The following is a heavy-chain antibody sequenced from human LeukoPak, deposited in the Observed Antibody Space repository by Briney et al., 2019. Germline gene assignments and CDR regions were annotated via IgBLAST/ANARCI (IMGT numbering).Heavy chain of an antibody. D-gene: IGHD5-18*01. CDR3: ARYSDTAMVFDY. V-gene: IGHV4-30-2*01. CDR2: IYHSGST. Sequence: SATLSLTCAVSGGSISSGGYSWSWIRQPPGKGLEWIGYIYHSGSTYYNPSLKSRVTISVDRSKNQFSLKLSSVTAADTAVYYCARYSDTAMVFDYWGQGTLVTVSS. CDR1: GGSISSGGYS. J-gene: IGHJ4*02.